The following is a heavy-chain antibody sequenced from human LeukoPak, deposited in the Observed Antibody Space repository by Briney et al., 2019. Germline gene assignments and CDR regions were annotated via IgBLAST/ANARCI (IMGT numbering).Heavy chain of an antibody. CDR2: ISTSGSTI. Sequence: GGPLRLSCAASGFTFSSYEMKWVRQAPGKGLEWVSYISTSGSTIYYADSVKGRFTISRDNAKNSLYLQMNSLRAEDTAVYYCARVLGTYYDYWGQGTLVTVSS. D-gene: IGHD3-16*01. CDR1: GFTFSSYE. CDR3: ARVLGTYYDY. V-gene: IGHV3-48*03. J-gene: IGHJ4*02.